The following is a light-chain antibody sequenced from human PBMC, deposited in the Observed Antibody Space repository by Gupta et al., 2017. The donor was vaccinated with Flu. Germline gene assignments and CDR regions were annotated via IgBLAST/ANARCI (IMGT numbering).Light chain of an antibody. V-gene: IGKV1-39*01. CDR1: QPISSY. Sequence: DIQMTQFPSSLSASVGDRVTITCRASQPISSYVSWFQQRPGKAPELLIFAAASLQSEAPSRFSGSGSGTEFTFTISGLQPEDFATYYCQQNDTPLHTFGHGTRVDVK. CDR2: AAA. CDR3: QQNDTPLHT. J-gene: IGKJ3*01.